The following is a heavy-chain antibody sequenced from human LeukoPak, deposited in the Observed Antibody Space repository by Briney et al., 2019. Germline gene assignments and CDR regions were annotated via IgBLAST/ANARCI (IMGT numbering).Heavy chain of an antibody. V-gene: IGHV1-46*03. CDR3: ARDQHYATDY. CDR1: GYMFSSYN. D-gene: IGHD2-2*01. CDR2: VSSSGVNT. J-gene: IGHJ4*02. Sequence: ASVKVSCKASGYMFSSYNMQWVRQAPGQGLEWMGMVSSSGVNTKYAQKFRGRITMTSDTSTSTVYTELSSLISDDTAVYYCARDQHYATDYWGQGTLVTVCS.